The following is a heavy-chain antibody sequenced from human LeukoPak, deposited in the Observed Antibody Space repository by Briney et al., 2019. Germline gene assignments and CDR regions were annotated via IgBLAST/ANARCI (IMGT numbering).Heavy chain of an antibody. D-gene: IGHD6-13*01. CDR3: ARDRITAPGVAADY. V-gene: IGHV1-2*02. CDR2: INLNSGGI. J-gene: IGHJ4*02. Sequence: GASVKVSCKASGYTFTDYYIHWVRQAPGQGLEWMGWINLNSGGIKYAQKFQGRVTMTRDTSISTAYMELSSLRSDDTAVYYCARDRITAPGVAADYWGQGTLVTVSS. CDR1: GYTFTDYY.